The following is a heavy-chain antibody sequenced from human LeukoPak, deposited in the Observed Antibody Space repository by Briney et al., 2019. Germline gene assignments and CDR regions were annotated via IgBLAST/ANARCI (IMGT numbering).Heavy chain of an antibody. CDR3: TRGWEGNYGLFDS. Sequence: GGSLRLSCATSGFTFSSYWMHWVRQAPGKGLVWVSRINDDGRTTNYADSVKGRFTISRDNAKNTVYLQMSSLRAEDTAVYYCTRGWEGNYGLFDSWGQGTLVTLSS. CDR2: INDDGRTT. J-gene: IGHJ4*02. V-gene: IGHV3-74*01. D-gene: IGHD3-10*01. CDR1: GFTFSSYW.